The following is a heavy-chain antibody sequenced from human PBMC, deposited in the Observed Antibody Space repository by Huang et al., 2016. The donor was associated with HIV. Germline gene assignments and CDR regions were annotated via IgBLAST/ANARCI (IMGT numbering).Heavy chain of an antibody. Sequence: QVRLVESGGGVVQPGASLTLSCSASGFPFSAYCMGWVRQAPGKGLEWVSLIRYDGNNDYLIGSVKGRFTISRDNSNNTLYLRMNSLRPEDTAVYYCVKERGSSRAGSSFDFWGQGTSVIVSS. V-gene: IGHV3-30*02. CDR1: GFPFSAYC. J-gene: IGHJ3*01. CDR3: VKERGSSRAGSSFDF. D-gene: IGHD6-13*01. CDR2: IRYDGNND.